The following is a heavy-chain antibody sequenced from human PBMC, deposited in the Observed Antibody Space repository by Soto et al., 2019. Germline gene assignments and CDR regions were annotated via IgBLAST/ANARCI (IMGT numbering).Heavy chain of an antibody. CDR1: GGTFRTSA. D-gene: IGHD1-1*01. V-gene: IGHV1-69*13. CDR2: IMPVFPTP. Sequence: SVKVSCKTSGGTFRTSAISWVRQAPGQGLEWMGGIMPVFPTPDYAQKFQGRVTITADESTSTAYMELSSLRSEDTAVYYCASPNDRQQLGGNYCYIMYVWAQRTTVTVSS. J-gene: IGHJ6*01. CDR3: ASPNDRQQLGGNYCYIMYV.